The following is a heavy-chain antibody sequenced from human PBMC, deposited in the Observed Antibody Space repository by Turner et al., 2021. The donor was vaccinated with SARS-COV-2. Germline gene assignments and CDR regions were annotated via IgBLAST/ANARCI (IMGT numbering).Heavy chain of an antibody. J-gene: IGHJ4*02. V-gene: IGHV3-23*01. CDR2: ISGGGGTT. D-gene: IGHD3-22*01. Sequence: EVQLLESGGGLVQPGGSLRLSCAASGFTFSNYAMRWVRQAPGKGLEWVSAISGGGGTTYPADSVKGRFTISRDNSMNTLFLQMNSLRAEDTAIYYCARDWRYYYDSSGYFDYWGQGTLVTVSS. CDR3: ARDWRYYYDSSGYFDY. CDR1: GFTFSNYA.